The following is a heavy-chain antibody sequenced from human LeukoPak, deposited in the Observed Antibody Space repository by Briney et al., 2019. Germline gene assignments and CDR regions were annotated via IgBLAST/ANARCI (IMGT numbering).Heavy chain of an antibody. V-gene: IGHV4-38-2*01. CDR2: IYHSGST. CDR3: ARLGYCSSTSYPTGWFDP. D-gene: IGHD2-2*01. Sequence: PSETLSLTCAVSGYSISSGYYWGWIRQPPGKGLEWIGSIYHSGSTYYNPSLKSRVTISVDTSKNQFSLKLSSVTAADTAVYYCARLGYCSSTSYPTGWFDPWGQGTLVTVSS. CDR1: GYSISSGYY. J-gene: IGHJ5*02.